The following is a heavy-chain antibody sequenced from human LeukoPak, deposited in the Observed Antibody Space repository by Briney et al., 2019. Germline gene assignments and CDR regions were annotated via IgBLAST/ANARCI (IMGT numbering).Heavy chain of an antibody. CDR1: AGSISNHY. D-gene: IGHD6-19*01. J-gene: IGHJ5*02. CDR3: ARGRSSLDL. V-gene: IGHV4-59*11. Sequence: SETLSLTCTVAAGSISNHYWSWMRQSPGKGLEWIAYIFYTGSYNYNPFLKSRVYISVDTSKNQFSLNLTSVTAADTAVYYCARGRSSLDLWGQGTLVTVSS. CDR2: IFYTGSY.